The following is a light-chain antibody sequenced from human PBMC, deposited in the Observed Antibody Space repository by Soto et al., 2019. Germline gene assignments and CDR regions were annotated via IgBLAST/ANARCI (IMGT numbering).Light chain of an antibody. CDR2: GAS. V-gene: IGKV3-15*01. Sequence: EIVMTQSPAALSVSPGERATLSCRASQSVSNNLAWYQQKPGQAPRLLIYGASTRATGIPDRFSGSGSGTEFTLTISSLQSEDFAVYYCQQYNNWPPWTFGHGTKVEIK. CDR3: QQYNNWPPWT. CDR1: QSVSNN. J-gene: IGKJ1*01.